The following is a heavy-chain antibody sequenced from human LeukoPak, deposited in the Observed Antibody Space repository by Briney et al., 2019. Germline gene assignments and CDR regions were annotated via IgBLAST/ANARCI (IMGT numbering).Heavy chain of an antibody. Sequence: GGSLRLSFAASGFTFSSYAMSWVRQAPGKGLEWVSAISGSGGSTYYADSVKGRFTISRDNSKNTLYLQMNSLRAEDTAVYYCAKVPRGEQLGLAVYYYYYMDVWGKGTTVTVSS. CDR3: AKVPRGEQLGLAVYYYYYMDV. J-gene: IGHJ6*03. CDR2: ISGSGGST. V-gene: IGHV3-23*01. D-gene: IGHD6-6*01. CDR1: GFTFSSYA.